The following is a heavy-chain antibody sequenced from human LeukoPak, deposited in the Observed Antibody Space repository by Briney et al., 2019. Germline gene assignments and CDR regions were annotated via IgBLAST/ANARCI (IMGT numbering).Heavy chain of an antibody. J-gene: IGHJ4*02. CDR3: ARGWGPAYCGGDCHRHFDN. D-gene: IGHD2-21*02. CDR2: IDRNGIT. Sequence: SETLSLTCAIYGGSVRSHYWSWIRQPPGKGLEWIGEIDRNGITTYNPSLRSRVTMSVDTSKNQFSLKLTSVTAADTAVYYCARGWGPAYCGGDCHRHFDNWGQGTLVTVSA. CDR1: GGSVRSHY. V-gene: IGHV4-34*01.